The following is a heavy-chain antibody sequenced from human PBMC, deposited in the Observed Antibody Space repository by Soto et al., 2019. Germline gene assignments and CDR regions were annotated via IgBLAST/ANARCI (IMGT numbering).Heavy chain of an antibody. CDR1: GFTFSSYE. Sequence: PGGSLRLSCAASGFTFSSYEMNWVRQAPGKGLEWVSYISSSGSTIYYADSVKGRFTISRDNAKNSLYLQMNSLRAEDTAVYYCAKLPRGGYLYSSGWGFDYWGQGTLVTVSS. CDR3: AKLPRGGYLYSSGWGFDY. D-gene: IGHD6-19*01. V-gene: IGHV3-48*03. J-gene: IGHJ4*02. CDR2: ISSSGSTI.